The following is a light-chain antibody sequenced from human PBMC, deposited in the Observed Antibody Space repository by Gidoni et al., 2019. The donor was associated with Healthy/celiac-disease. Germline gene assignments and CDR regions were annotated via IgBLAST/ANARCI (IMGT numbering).Light chain of an antibody. CDR2: DAS. V-gene: IGKV1-13*02. Sequence: AIQLTQSPSSLSASVGDRVTITCRASQGISSSLAWYQQKPGKAPKLLIYDASSLESGVPSRFSGSGSGTDFTLTISSLQPEDFATYYCQQFNSYPPXTFGQGTRLEIK. CDR3: QQFNSYPPXT. J-gene: IGKJ5*01. CDR1: QGISSS.